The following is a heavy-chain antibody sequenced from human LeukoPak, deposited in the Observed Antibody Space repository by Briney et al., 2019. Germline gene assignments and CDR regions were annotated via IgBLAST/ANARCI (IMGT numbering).Heavy chain of an antibody. CDR2: ISGSGGST. CDR1: GFTFGSYA. V-gene: IGHV3-23*01. CDR3: ATSKGSRMVVVY. D-gene: IGHD3-22*01. J-gene: IGHJ4*02. Sequence: PGGSLRLSCAASGFTFGSYAMSWVRQAPGKGLEGVSVISGSGGSTFYADSVRGRFTISRDSARNTLYLQRNSLRAEDTAVYYCATSKGSRMVVVYWGQGTLVTVSS.